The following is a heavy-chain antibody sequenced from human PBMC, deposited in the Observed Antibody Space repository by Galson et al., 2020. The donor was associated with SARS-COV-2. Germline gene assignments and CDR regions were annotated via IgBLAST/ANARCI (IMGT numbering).Heavy chain of an antibody. CDR1: GFTFSSYG. V-gene: IGHV3-30*03. D-gene: IGHD2-21*02. CDR3: ARDMVATVVTPFDY. Sequence: SLRLSCAASGFTFSSYGMHWVRQAPGKGLEWVAVISYDGSNKYYADSVKGRFTISRDNSKNTLYLQMNSLRAEDTAVYYCARDMVATVVTPFDYWGQGTLVTVSS. J-gene: IGHJ4*02. CDR2: ISYDGSNK.